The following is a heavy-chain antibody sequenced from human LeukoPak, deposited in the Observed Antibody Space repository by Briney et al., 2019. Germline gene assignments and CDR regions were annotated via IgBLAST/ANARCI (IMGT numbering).Heavy chain of an antibody. J-gene: IGHJ3*02. D-gene: IGHD6-13*01. V-gene: IGHV1-2*02. Sequence: ASVKVSCKASGYTFTVYYMHWVRQAPGQGLEWMGWINPNSGGTNYAQKFQGRVTMTRDTSISTAYMELSRLRSDDTAVYYCARDNQASSRDANAFDIWGQGTMVTVSS. CDR3: ARDNQASSRDANAFDI. CDR2: INPNSGGT. CDR1: GYTFTVYY.